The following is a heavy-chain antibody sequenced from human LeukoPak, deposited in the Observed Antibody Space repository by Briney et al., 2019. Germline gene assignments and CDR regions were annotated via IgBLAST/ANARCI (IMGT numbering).Heavy chain of an antibody. CDR2: INHSGST. CDR3: ARGPRYCSSTSCSNWFDP. CDR1: GGSFSGYY. J-gene: IGHJ5*02. Sequence: PSETLSLTCAVYGGSFSGYYWSWIRQPPGKGLEWIGEINHSGSTYYNPSLKSRVTISVDTSKNQFSLKLSSVTAADTAVYYCARGPRYCSSTSCSNWFDPWGQGTWSPSPQ. V-gene: IGHV4-34*01. D-gene: IGHD2-2*01.